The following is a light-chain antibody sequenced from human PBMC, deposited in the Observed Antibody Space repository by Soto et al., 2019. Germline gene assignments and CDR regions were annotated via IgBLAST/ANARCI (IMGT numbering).Light chain of an antibody. CDR3: QVWDTSIFHPI. CDR1: NIGTKS. CDR2: YDS. Sequence: SYELTQSPSVSVAPGRTARIACEGNNIGTKSVHWYQQRPGQAPVVVVYYDSDRPSGIPERFSGSNSGNTATLTISSVEAGDEADYYCQVWDTSIFHPIFGGGTKLTVL. J-gene: IGLJ2*01. V-gene: IGLV3-21*04.